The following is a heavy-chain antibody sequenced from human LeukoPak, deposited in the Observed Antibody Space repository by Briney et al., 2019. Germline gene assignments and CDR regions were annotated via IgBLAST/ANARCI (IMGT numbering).Heavy chain of an antibody. CDR1: RFTFSSYG. Sequence: PGGSLRLSCAASRFTFSSYGMHWVRQAPGKGLEWVAFIRYDGSSKYYADSVKGRFTISRDNSKNTLYLQMNSLRAEDTAVYYCARRTDYGAHFDYWGQGTLVTVSS. J-gene: IGHJ4*02. V-gene: IGHV3-30*02. CDR2: IRYDGSSK. CDR3: ARRTDYGAHFDY. D-gene: IGHD4-17*01.